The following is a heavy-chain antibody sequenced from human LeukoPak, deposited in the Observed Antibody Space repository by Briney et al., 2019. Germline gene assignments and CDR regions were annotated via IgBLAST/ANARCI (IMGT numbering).Heavy chain of an antibody. CDR1: GYTFTGSY. D-gene: IGHD2-21*02. J-gene: IGHJ6*02. CDR3: ARTAYCGGDCYSNGMDV. CDR2: INPNSGGT. V-gene: IGHV1-2*04. Sequence: ASVKVSCKASGYTFTGSYMHWVRQAPGQGLEWMGWINPNSGGTNYAQKFQGWVTMTRDTSISTAYMELSRLRSDDTAVYYCARTAYCGGDCYSNGMDVWGQGTTVTVSS.